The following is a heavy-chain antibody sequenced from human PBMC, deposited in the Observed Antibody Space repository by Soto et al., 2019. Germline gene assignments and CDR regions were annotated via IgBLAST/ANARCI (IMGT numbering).Heavy chain of an antibody. D-gene: IGHD6-6*01. CDR2: IYWDDDK. Sequence: QITLKESGPTLVKPTQTLTLTCTFSGFSLSTSGVGVGWIRQPPGKALEWLALIYWDDDKRYSPSLKSRLTITKDTSKNQVVLTMTNMDPVDTATYYCAHSTYSSSAGGYYYYGMDVWGQGTTVTVSS. V-gene: IGHV2-5*02. CDR3: AHSTYSSSAGGYYYYGMDV. J-gene: IGHJ6*02. CDR1: GFSLSTSGVG.